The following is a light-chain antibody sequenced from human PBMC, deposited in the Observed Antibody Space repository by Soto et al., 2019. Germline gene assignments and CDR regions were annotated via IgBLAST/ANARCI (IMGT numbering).Light chain of an antibody. V-gene: IGKV3-20*01. Sequence: EIVLTQSPGTLSLSPGERDTLSCRASQSVSSSYLAWYQQKPGQAPRLLIYGASSRATGIPDRFSGSGSGTDFALTISRLEPEDVAVYYWQQYGSSLWTFGQGTKVEIK. CDR1: QSVSSSY. CDR3: QQYGSSLWT. J-gene: IGKJ1*01. CDR2: GAS.